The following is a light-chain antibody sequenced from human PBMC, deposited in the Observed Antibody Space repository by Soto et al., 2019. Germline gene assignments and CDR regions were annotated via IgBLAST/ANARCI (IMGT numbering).Light chain of an antibody. CDR3: QQYNHWPRT. V-gene: IGKV3-15*01. CDR1: QSVSSS. J-gene: IGKJ1*01. CDR2: GAS. Sequence: EIVMTQSPATLSVSPGERATLSCRASQSVSSSLAWYQHKPGQAPRLLIYGASTRATGIPARFCGSGSGTEFTLTISSLQSEDIALYYCQQYNHWPRTFGQGTKVEIK.